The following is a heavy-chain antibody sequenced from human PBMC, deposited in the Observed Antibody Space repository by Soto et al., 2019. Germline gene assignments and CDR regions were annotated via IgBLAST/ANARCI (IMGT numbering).Heavy chain of an antibody. J-gene: IGHJ6*02. CDR3: ASGGRRSPGMDV. CDR2: IYYSGST. Sequence: QVQLQESGPGLVKPSQTLSLTCTVSGGSISSGGYYWSWIRQHPGKGLEWIGYIYYSGSTYYNPSLKSRVXXXVXXSKNQFSLKLSSVTAADTAVYYCASGGRRSPGMDVWGQGTTVTVSS. D-gene: IGHD3-10*01. CDR1: GGSISSGGYY. V-gene: IGHV4-31*03.